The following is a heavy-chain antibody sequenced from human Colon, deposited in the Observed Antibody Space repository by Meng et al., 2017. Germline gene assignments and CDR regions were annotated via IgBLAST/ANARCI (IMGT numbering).Heavy chain of an antibody. CDR2: IHTTSAYI. D-gene: IGHD6-19*01. V-gene: IGHV3-21*01. CDR3: TRSHSSGWTNFDY. J-gene: IGHJ4*02. CDR1: GFTYSDFS. Sequence: QLWVFGGGLGRHGGSLCLACAASGFTYSDFSLNWVRQAPGKGLEWVSYIHTTSAYIYYSDSVKCRFTISRDNAKNSLYLQMNSLRAEDTAVYFCTRSHSSGWTNFDYWGQGTLVTVSS.